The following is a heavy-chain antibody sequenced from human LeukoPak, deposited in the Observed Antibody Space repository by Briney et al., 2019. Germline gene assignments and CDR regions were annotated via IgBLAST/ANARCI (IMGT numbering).Heavy chain of an antibody. V-gene: IGHV3-9*01. CDR3: AKDMQQLVDYYYYYGMDV. CDR2: ISWNSGSI. D-gene: IGHD6-13*01. CDR1: GFTFDDYA. Sequence: GGSLRLSCAASGFTFDDYAMHWVRQAPGKGLEWASGISWNSGSIGYADSVKGRFTISRDNAKNSLYLQMNSLRAEDTALYYCAKDMQQLVDYYYYYGMDVWGQGTTVTVSS. J-gene: IGHJ6*02.